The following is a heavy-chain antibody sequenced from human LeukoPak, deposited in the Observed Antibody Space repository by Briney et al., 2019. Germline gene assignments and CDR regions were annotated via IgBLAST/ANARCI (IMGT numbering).Heavy chain of an antibody. Sequence: GASVKVSCKASGGTFSSYAISWVRQAPGQGLEWMGRIIPILGIANYAQKFQGRVTITADKSTSTAYMELSSLRSEDTAVYYCARAVDTAMVSGYGMDVWGQGTTVTVSS. J-gene: IGHJ6*02. D-gene: IGHD5-18*01. CDR3: ARAVDTAMVSGYGMDV. V-gene: IGHV1-69*04. CDR2: IIPILGIA. CDR1: GGTFSSYA.